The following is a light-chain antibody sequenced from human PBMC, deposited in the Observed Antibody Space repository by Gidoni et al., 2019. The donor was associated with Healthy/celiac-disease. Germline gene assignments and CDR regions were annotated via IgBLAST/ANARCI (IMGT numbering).Light chain of an antibody. V-gene: IGKV3-20*01. CDR2: GAS. CDR1: QSVSSSY. Sequence: EIVLTQSPGTLSLSPGERATLSCRASQSVSSSYLAWYQQKPGQAPRLLIYGASSRATGSPDRFSGSGSGTDFTLTISRLEPEDFAVDYCQQYGSSPWTFGQGTKVEIK. J-gene: IGKJ1*01. CDR3: QQYGSSPWT.